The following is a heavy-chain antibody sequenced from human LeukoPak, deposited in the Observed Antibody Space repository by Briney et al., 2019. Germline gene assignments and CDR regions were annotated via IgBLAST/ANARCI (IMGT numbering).Heavy chain of an antibody. CDR2: ITSSSSAI. CDR1: GFTFSGYS. D-gene: IGHD1-26*01. J-gene: IGHJ4*02. Sequence: GGSLRLSCAASGFTFSGYSMNWVRQAPGKGLEWVSYITSSSSAIYYADSVKGRFTISRDNAKNSLYLQMNSLRAEDTAVYYCARVRGSYHFNYWGQGTLVTVSS. CDR3: ARVRGSYHFNY. V-gene: IGHV3-48*01.